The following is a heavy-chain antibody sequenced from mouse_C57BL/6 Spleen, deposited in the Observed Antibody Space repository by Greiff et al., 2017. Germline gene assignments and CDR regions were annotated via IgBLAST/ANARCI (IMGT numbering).Heavy chain of an antibody. CDR1: GFTFTAYY. V-gene: IGHV7-3*01. J-gene: IGHJ2*01. CDR3: ARYWGGFDY. Sequence: EVKLMESGGGLVQPGGSLSLSCAASGFTFTAYYMSWVRQPPGKALEWLGFIRNKANGYTTEYSASVKGRFTISRDNSQSILYLQMNALRAEDSATYYCARYWGGFDYWGQGTTLTVSS. CDR2: IRNKANGYTT.